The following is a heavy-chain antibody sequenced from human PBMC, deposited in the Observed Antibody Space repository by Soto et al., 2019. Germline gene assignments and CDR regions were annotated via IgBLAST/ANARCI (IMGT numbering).Heavy chain of an antibody. J-gene: IGHJ4*02. CDR2: ISGSGGST. V-gene: IGHV3-23*01. CDR3: AKASWYNWNYVYFDY. D-gene: IGHD1-7*01. Sequence: PGGSLRLSCAASGFTFSSYAMSWVRQAPGKGLKWVSAISGSGGSTYYADSVKGRFTISRDNSKNTLYLQMNSLRAEDTAVYYCAKASWYNWNYVYFDYWGQGTLVTVSS. CDR1: GFTFSSYA.